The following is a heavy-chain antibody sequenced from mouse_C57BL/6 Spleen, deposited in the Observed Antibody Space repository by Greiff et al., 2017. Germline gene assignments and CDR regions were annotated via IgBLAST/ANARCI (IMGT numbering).Heavy chain of an antibody. CDR2: ISGGGGNT. J-gene: IGHJ1*03. CDR1: GFTFSSYT. V-gene: IGHV5-9*01. Sequence: DVMLVESGGGLVKPGGSLKLSCAASGFTFSSYTMSWVRQTPEKRLAWVATISGGGGNTYYPDSVKGRFTISRDNAKNTLDLQMSSLRSEDTALYYCARHGYYGSSYVRYFDVWGTATTVTVSS. D-gene: IGHD1-1*01. CDR3: ARHGYYGSSYVRYFDV.